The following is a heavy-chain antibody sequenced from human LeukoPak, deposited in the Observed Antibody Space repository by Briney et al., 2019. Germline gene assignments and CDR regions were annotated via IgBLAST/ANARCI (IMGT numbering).Heavy chain of an antibody. CDR3: ARDLGYGDYGGDYYYGMDV. D-gene: IGHD4-17*01. Sequence: SQTLSLTCTVSGGSISSYYWSWIRQPPGKGLEWIGYIYYSGSTNYNPSPKSRVTISVDTSKNQFSLKLSSVTAADTAVYYCARDLGYGDYGGDYYYGMDVWGQGTTVTVSS. J-gene: IGHJ6*02. V-gene: IGHV4-59*01. CDR2: IYYSGST. CDR1: GGSISSYY.